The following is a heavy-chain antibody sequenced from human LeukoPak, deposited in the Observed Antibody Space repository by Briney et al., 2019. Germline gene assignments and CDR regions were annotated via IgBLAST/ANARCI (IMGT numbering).Heavy chain of an antibody. CDR2: INPNSGGT. J-gene: IGHJ5*02. CDR3: ARGGSSGYYHFWFDP. Sequence: GASVKVSCKASGYTFTGYYMHWVRQAPGQGLEWMGWINPNSGGTNYAQKFQGWVTMTRDTSISTAYMELSRLRSDDTAVYYCARGGSSGYYHFWFDPWGQGTLVTVSS. V-gene: IGHV1-2*04. CDR1: GYTFTGYY. D-gene: IGHD3-22*01.